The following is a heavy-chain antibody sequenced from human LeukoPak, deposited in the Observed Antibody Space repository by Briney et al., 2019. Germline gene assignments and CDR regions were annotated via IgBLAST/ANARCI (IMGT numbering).Heavy chain of an antibody. J-gene: IGHJ4*02. Sequence: SETLSLTCTASGGSISSSNYYWGWVRQPPGKGLEWIGSIYYTGSTYYNPSLKSRVTISVDTSKNQFSLKLSSVTAADTAVYYCARGVYYGSGSYNWGQGTLVTVSS. CDR2: IYYTGST. V-gene: IGHV4-39*01. CDR3: ARGVYYGSGSYN. D-gene: IGHD3-10*01. CDR1: GGSISSSNYY.